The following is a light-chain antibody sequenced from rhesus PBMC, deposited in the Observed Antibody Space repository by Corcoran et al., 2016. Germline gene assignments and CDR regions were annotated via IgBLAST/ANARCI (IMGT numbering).Light chain of an antibody. CDR3: LQYNSVPFT. J-gene: IGKJ3*01. V-gene: IGKV1S21*01. Sequence: DIQMTQSPSSLSASVGDRVTVTCRASQGITNYLSWYQQKTGKAPSLLIYDASTLQSGVPSRFSGRGSGTDFTLTISSLQPEDFATYYCLQYNSVPFTFGPGTKLDIE. CDR1: QGITNY. CDR2: DAS.